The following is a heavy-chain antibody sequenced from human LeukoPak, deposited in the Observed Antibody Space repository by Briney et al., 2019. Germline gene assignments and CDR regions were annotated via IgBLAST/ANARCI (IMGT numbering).Heavy chain of an antibody. J-gene: IGHJ4*02. CDR2: IWSGGTDK. Sequence: PGRSLRLSCAASGFTFSNYGMHWVRQAPGKGLEWVAVIWSGGTDKYYADSVKGRFTVFRDNSKNTLYLQMNSLRVEDTAVYYCGKRLTSWELEYWGQGTLVTVSS. CDR3: GKRLTSWELEY. CDR1: GFTFSNYG. D-gene: IGHD1-26*01. V-gene: IGHV3-30*18.